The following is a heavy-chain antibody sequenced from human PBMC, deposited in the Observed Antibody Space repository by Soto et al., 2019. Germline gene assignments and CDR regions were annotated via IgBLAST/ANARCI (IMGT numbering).Heavy chain of an antibody. CDR1: GFFFTDYF. CDR3: ARQLERRVGAASH. Sequence: QVQPAESGGGLVKSGGSLTLSCSTSGFFFTDYFMSWIRQAPGKGLEWVSYISPSGDVTHYADSVKGRFTISRDNTKNSLFLQMSSLRDDDTAVYYCARQLERRVGAASHWGQGTRVSVSS. V-gene: IGHV3-11*01. J-gene: IGHJ4*02. D-gene: IGHD1-26*01. CDR2: ISPSGDVT.